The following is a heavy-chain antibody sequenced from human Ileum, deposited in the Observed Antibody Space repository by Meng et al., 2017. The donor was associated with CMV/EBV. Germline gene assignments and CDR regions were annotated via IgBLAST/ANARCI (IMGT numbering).Heavy chain of an antibody. CDR3: ARKKEYYDSWSGRRSNYFDY. V-gene: IGHV3-23*01. Sequence: GESLKISCTASGFTFSNYVMSWVRQAPGKGLEWVSRISVSGGSTYHADSVKGRFTISRDISRSTLYLQMSSLRVEDTAVYYCARKKEYYDSWSGRRSNYFDYWGQGTLVTVSS. J-gene: IGHJ4*02. CDR2: ISVSGGST. D-gene: IGHD3-3*01. CDR1: GFTFSNYV.